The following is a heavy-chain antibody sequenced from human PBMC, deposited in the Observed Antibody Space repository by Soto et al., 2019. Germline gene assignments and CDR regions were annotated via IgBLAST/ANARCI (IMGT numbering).Heavy chain of an antibody. D-gene: IGHD3-16*01. J-gene: IGHJ6*03. CDR3: AKFRGPSYSYYYMDV. Sequence: EVQLLESGGGLVQPGGSLRLSCATSGFTFSTYAMNWLRQAPGRGLECVSFISGSGRTTYYADSVKGRFTVSRDNSKKTLYLQMTSLRAEDTALYYCAKFRGPSYSYYYMDVWGKGATVTVSS. V-gene: IGHV3-23*01. CDR2: ISGSGRTT. CDR1: GFTFSTYA.